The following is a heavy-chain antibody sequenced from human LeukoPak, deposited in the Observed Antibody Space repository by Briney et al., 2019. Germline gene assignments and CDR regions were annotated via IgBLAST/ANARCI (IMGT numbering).Heavy chain of an antibody. CDR1: GYTFTSYY. CDR2: INPSGGST. CDR3: ARDHTTGEKYGSGSYPDY. V-gene: IGHV1-46*01. J-gene: IGHJ4*02. D-gene: IGHD3-10*01. Sequence: ASVKVSCKASGYTFTSYYMHWVRQAPGQGLEWMGIINPSGGSTSYAQKFQGRVTMTRDTSTSTVYTELSSLRSEDTAVYYCARDHTTGEKYGSGSYPDYWGQGTLVTVSS.